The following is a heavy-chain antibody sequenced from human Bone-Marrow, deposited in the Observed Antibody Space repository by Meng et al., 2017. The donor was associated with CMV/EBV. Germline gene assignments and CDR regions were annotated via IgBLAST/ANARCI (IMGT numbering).Heavy chain of an antibody. CDR2: IKQDGSEK. D-gene: IGHD3-3*01. J-gene: IGHJ4*02. CDR3: ARDTLPKYYDFWSGFDY. CDR1: GFTFSSYW. Sequence: ETLSLTCAASGFTFSSYWMSWVRQAPGKGREWVANIKQDGSEKYYVDSVKGRCNIARDNAKNSLYLQMNSLRAEDTAVYYCARDTLPKYYDFWSGFDYWGQGNLVNVAS. V-gene: IGHV3-7*01.